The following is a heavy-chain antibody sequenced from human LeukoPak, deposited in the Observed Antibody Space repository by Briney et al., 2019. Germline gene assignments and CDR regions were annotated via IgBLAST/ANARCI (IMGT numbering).Heavy chain of an antibody. V-gene: IGHV3-23*01. D-gene: IGHD2/OR15-2a*01. CDR3: AKDRVSPGFNWFDP. CDR2: INGRGDNT. Sequence: AGGSLRLSCAASGVIISSYAMSWVRQAPGKGLEWVSAINGRGDNTYYADFVKGRFTISRDNSKSTVYLQMNSLRTEDTAVYYCAKDRVSPGFNWFDPWGQGTLVTGSS. J-gene: IGHJ5*02. CDR1: GVIISSYA.